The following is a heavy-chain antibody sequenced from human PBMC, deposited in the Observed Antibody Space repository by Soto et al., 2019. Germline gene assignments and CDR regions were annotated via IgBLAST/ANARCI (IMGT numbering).Heavy chain of an antibody. V-gene: IGHV4-34*01. CDR2: INYSGST. CDR1: GGSFSGYY. CDR3: ARTGGMDV. J-gene: IGHJ6*02. Sequence: QVQLQQWGAGLLKPSETLSLTCTVYGGSFSGYYWSWLRQPPGKGPEWIGEINYSGSTKYNPSLESRVTISVDTSKNQFSLKLNSVSAADTAVYYCARTGGMDVWSQGATVTVSS.